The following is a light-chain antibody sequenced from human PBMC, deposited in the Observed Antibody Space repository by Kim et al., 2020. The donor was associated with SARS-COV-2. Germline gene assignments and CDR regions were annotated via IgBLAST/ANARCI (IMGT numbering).Light chain of an antibody. Sequence: QSVLTQPASVSGSPGQSITISCTGTTSDVGSHNLVSWYQQHPGKAPKLMIYEVTKRPSGVSDRFSGSKSGNTASLTISGLQAEDEADYSCCSYASSGTSVFGGGTKLTVL. J-gene: IGLJ3*02. CDR2: EVT. CDR3: CSYASSGTSV. CDR1: TSDVGSHNL. V-gene: IGLV2-23*02.